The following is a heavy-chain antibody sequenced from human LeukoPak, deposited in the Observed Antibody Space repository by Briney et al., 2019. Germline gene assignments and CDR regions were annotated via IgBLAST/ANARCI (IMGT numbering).Heavy chain of an antibody. V-gene: IGHV4-34*01. D-gene: IGHD2-2*01. Sequence: SETLSLTRAVYGGSFSGYYWSWIRQPPGKGLEWIGEINHSGSTNYNPSLKSRVTISVDTSKNQFSLKLSSVTAADTAVYYCAAPNCSSTSCYGGNDYYYYGMDVWGQGTTVTVSS. CDR1: GGSFSGYY. CDR2: INHSGST. J-gene: IGHJ6*02. CDR3: AAPNCSSTSCYGGNDYYYYGMDV.